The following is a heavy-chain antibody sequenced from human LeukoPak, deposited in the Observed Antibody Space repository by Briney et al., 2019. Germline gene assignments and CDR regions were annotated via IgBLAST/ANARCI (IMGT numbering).Heavy chain of an antibody. CDR2: MNPNSGNT. CDR1: GYTFTNYG. D-gene: IGHD6-19*01. CDR3: ARGVPVAGTRWFDP. J-gene: IGHJ5*02. V-gene: IGHV1-8*03. Sequence: ASVRVSCKASGYTFTNYGINWVRQATGQGLEWMGWMNPNSGNTDYAQRFQGRVTITRDTSISTAYMELSSLRSEDTAVYYCARGVPVAGTRWFDPWGQGTLVTVSS.